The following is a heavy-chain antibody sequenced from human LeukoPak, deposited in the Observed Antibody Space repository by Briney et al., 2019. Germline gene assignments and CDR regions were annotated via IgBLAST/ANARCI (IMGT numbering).Heavy chain of an antibody. J-gene: IGHJ4*02. CDR3: ARGGYVWGSYRRPAHFDY. Sequence: ASVKLSCKASGYTFTGYYMHWVRQAPGQGLEWMGRINPNSGGTNYAQKFQGRVTMTRDTSISTAYMELSRLRSDDTAVYYCARGGYVWGSYRRPAHFDYWGQGTLVTVSS. CDR1: GYTFTGYY. CDR2: INPNSGGT. D-gene: IGHD3-16*02. V-gene: IGHV1-2*06.